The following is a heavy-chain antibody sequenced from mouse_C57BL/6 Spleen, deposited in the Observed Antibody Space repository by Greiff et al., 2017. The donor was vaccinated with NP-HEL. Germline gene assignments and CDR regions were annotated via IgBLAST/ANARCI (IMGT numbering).Heavy chain of an antibody. Sequence: QVQLQQSGAELARPGASVKLSCKASGYTFTSYGISWVKQRPGQGLEWIGEIYPRSGNTYYNEKFKGKATLTADKSSSTAYMELRSLTSEDSAVYFCARDYGSNLYCFDYWGQGTTLTVSS. CDR1: GYTFTSYG. V-gene: IGHV1-81*01. J-gene: IGHJ2*01. D-gene: IGHD1-1*01. CDR2: IYPRSGNT. CDR3: ARDYGSNLYCFDY.